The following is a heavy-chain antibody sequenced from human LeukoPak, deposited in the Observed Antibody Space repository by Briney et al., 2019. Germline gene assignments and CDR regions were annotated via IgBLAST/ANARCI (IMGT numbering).Heavy chain of an antibody. Sequence: GGSLGPSFEASGSTFRSIAMSWVGRAPGRGLKWVQAFGGSGGSTYYADSVKGRFTISRDNSKNTLYLQMNSLRAEDTAVYYCAKDRGYDSSGYYPDYWGQGTLVTVSS. CDR1: GSTFRSIA. J-gene: IGHJ4*02. CDR3: AKDRGYDSSGYYPDY. CDR2: FGGSGGST. V-gene: IGHV3-23*01. D-gene: IGHD3-22*01.